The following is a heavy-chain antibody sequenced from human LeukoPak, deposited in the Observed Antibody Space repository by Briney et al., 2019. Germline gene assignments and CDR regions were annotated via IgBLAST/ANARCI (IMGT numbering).Heavy chain of an antibody. V-gene: IGHV4-39*01. CDR2: IYHSGST. CDR3: ARIISVFGEVIV. J-gene: IGHJ4*02. CDR1: GGSISSSSYY. Sequence: TSETLSLTCTVSGGSISSSSYYWGWIRQPPGKGLVRIGSIYHSGSTYYNPSLKSRVTISVDTSKNQFSLKLSSVTAADTAVCYCARIISVFGEVIVWGQGTLVTVSS. D-gene: IGHD3-16*02.